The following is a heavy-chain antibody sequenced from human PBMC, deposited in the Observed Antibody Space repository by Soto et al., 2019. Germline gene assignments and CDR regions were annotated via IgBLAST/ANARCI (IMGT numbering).Heavy chain of an antibody. CDR3: ARDKITGLFDY. V-gene: IGHV4-34*01. Sequence: ASETLSLTCAVYGGSFSGYYWTWIRQPPGTGLEWIGEINYSGSTNYNPSLKSRVTISVDTSKNQFSLKLTSVTAADTAVYYCARDKITGLFDYWGQGTLVTVSS. J-gene: IGHJ4*02. D-gene: IGHD2-8*02. CDR2: INYSGST. CDR1: GGSFSGYY.